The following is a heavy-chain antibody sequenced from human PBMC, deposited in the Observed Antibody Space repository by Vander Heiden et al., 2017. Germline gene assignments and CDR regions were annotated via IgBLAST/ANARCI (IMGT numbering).Heavy chain of an antibody. CDR3: ASSDYDSSGHDAFDI. D-gene: IGHD3-22*01. CDR1: GYRFTSYW. J-gene: IGHJ3*02. Sequence: EVQLVQSGAEVKTPGESLKLSCKGYGYRFTSYWIGWVRQMPGKGLEWMGIIYPGDSDTRYSPSFQGQFTISADKSISTAYLQWSSLKASDTAMYYCASSDYDSSGHDAFDIWGQGTMVTVSS. V-gene: IGHV5-51*01. CDR2: IYPGDSDT.